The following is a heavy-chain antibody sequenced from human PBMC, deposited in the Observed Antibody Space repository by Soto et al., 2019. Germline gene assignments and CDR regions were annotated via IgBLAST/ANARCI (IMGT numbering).Heavy chain of an antibody. CDR1: GFTFSSYW. V-gene: IGHV3-74*01. Sequence: PGGSLRLSCAASGFTFSSYWMHWVRQAPGKGLVWVSRINSDGSSTSYADSVKGRFTISRDNSKNTLYLQMNSLRAEDTAVYYCARRGDRYYYYGMDVWGQGTTVTVSS. D-gene: IGHD4-17*01. J-gene: IGHJ6*02. CDR3: ARRGDRYYYYGMDV. CDR2: INSDGSST.